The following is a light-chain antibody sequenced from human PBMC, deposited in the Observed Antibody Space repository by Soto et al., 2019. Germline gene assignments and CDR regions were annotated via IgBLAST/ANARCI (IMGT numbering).Light chain of an antibody. Sequence: DVVMTQSPLSLPVTLGQPASISCRSSQSLVYRDGNAYLNWFQQRPGQSPRRLIYKASNRDSGVPDRFSGSGSGTDFTLQINRVEAEDVGVYYCMQGTHWPLTFGRGTRVEIK. J-gene: IGKJ1*01. CDR1: QSLVYRDGNAY. CDR3: MQGTHWPLT. CDR2: KAS. V-gene: IGKV2-30*01.